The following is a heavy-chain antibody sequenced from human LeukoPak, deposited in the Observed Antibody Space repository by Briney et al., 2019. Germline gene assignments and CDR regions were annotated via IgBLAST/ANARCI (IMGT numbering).Heavy chain of an antibody. Sequence: SETLSLTCAVYGGSFSGYYWSWIRQPPGKGLEWIGEINHSGSTNYNPSLKSRVTISVDTSKNQFSLKLSSVTAADTAVYYCARGRGRPYYDYVWGSYRPYFDYWGQGTLVTVSS. CDR1: GGSFSGYY. D-gene: IGHD3-16*02. CDR2: INHSGST. CDR3: ARGRGRPYYDYVWGSYRPYFDY. V-gene: IGHV4-34*01. J-gene: IGHJ4*02.